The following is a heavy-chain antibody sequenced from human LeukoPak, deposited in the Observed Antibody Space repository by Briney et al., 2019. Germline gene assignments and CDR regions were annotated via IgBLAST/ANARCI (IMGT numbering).Heavy chain of an antibody. J-gene: IGHJ4*02. Sequence: PSETLSLTCTVSGGSISSYYWSWIRQPPGKGLEWIGYIYYSGSTNYKPSLKSRVTISVETSKNQFSLKLRSVTAADTAVYYCARDRYYDSGSYYNWGQGTLVTVSS. V-gene: IGHV4-59*01. CDR3: ARDRYYDSGSYYN. CDR1: GGSISSYY. D-gene: IGHD3-10*01. CDR2: IYYSGST.